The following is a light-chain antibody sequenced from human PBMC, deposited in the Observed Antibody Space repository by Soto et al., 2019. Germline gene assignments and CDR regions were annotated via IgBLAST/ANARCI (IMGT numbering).Light chain of an antibody. J-gene: IGKJ2*01. Sequence: EIVMTQSPATLSVSPGERATLSCRASQSVSDNLAWYQRKPGQAPRLLISGASTRATGIPARFSGSGSETEFTLTIRSLQSEDFAIYYCQQSNNWPYTFGQGTKVDIK. V-gene: IGKV3-15*01. CDR1: QSVSDN. CDR2: GAS. CDR3: QQSNNWPYT.